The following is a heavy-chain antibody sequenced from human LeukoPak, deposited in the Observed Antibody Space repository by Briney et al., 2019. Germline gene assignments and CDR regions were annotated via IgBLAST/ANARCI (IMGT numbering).Heavy chain of an antibody. J-gene: IGHJ4*02. D-gene: IGHD3-22*01. CDR1: DGSISISSYY. CDR3: ARHEYYHDSIGNEWRASASDN. Sequence: SETLSLTCTVSDGSISISSYYWGWIRQPPGKGLEWIGSMYYSGSTYYNPSLKSRVTISVDTSKNQFSLKLSSVTVADTAVYYCARHEYYHDSIGNEWRASASDNWGQGTLVTVSS. CDR2: MYYSGST. V-gene: IGHV4-39*01.